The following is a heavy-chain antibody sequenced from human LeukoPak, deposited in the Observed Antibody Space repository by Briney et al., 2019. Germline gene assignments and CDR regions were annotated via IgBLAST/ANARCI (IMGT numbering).Heavy chain of an antibody. Sequence: SVKVSCKASGGTFSSYAISWVRQAPGQGLEWMGGIIPIFGTANYAQKFQGRVTITADESTSTAYMELSSLRSEDTAVYYCVRDPYDYVWGSYRYTFDYWGQGTLVTVSS. V-gene: IGHV1-69*13. D-gene: IGHD3-16*02. CDR1: GGTFSSYA. CDR3: VRDPYDYVWGSYRYTFDY. CDR2: IIPIFGTA. J-gene: IGHJ4*02.